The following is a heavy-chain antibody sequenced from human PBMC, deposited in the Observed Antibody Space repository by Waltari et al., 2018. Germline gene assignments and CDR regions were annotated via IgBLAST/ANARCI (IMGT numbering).Heavy chain of an antibody. V-gene: IGHV3-23*01. D-gene: IGHD2-15*01. Sequence: EVQLLESGGGLVQPGGSLRLSCAASGFTFSSYAMSWVRPAPGQGLEWVSAISGSGGSTYYADSVKGRFTISRDNSKNTLYLQMNSLRAEDTAVYYCAKCSGGSCYYGNFDYWGQGTLVTVSS. J-gene: IGHJ4*02. CDR1: GFTFSSYA. CDR2: ISGSGGST. CDR3: AKCSGGSCYYGNFDY.